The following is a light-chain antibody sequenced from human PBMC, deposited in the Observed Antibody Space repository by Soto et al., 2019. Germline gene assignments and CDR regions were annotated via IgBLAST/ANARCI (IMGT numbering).Light chain of an antibody. V-gene: IGKV1-8*01. Sequence: AIRMTQSPSSFSASTGDRVTITCRSSQGSSSYLAWYQQKPGKAPKLLIYAASTLQSWVPSRFSGSGSGTDFTLTISCLQSEDFATYYCQQYYSYPLPFGGGTKVEIK. J-gene: IGKJ4*01. CDR2: AAS. CDR1: QGSSSY. CDR3: QQYYSYPLP.